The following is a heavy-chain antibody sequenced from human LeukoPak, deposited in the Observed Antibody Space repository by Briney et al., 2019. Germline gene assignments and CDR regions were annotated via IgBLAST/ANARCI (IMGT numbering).Heavy chain of an antibody. V-gene: IGHV1-46*01. D-gene: IGHD3-22*01. CDR3: ARDGHDSSGYYGDY. CDR2: ISPSGGST. CDR1: GYTFTSNY. J-gene: IGHJ4*02. Sequence: ASVKVSCKAFGYTFTSNYMHWVRQAPGQGPEWMGVISPSGGSTTYAQKFQGRVTLTRDMSTSTDYLELSSLRSEDTAVYYCARDGHDSSGYYGDYWGQGTLVTVSS.